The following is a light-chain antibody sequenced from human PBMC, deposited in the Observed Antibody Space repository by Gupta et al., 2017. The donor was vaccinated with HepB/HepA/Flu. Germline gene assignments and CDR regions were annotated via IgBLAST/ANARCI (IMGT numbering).Light chain of an antibody. Sequence: QPVLTQPPSASVPPWQTVTFSCSGSSSSFGGNYVYWYQQLPGTAPKLLIYRNNRRPSGVPDRFSGSKSGTSASLAISGLRSEDEADYYCAAWDDSRSGVVFGGGTKLTV. CDR3: AAWDDSRSGVV. V-gene: IGLV1-47*01. J-gene: IGLJ2*01. CDR1: SSSFGGNY. CDR2: RNN.